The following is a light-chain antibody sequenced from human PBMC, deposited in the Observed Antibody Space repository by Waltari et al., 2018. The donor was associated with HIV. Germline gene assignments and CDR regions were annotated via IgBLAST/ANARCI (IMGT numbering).Light chain of an antibody. V-gene: IGLV2-8*01. Sequence: QSALTQPPSASGSPGQSVTISCTGTSSDVGGYNYVPWYQQHPGKAPKPSIYEVSRRPSVFPERFSGSKSGDTASLTVSWLQAEDETDYYSSSYAGSKVFGGGTKLTVL. J-gene: IGLJ3*02. CDR2: EVS. CDR1: SSDVGGYNY. CDR3: SSYAGSKV.